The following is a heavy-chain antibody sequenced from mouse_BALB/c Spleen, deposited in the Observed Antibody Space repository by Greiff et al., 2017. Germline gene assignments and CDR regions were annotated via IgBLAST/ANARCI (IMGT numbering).Heavy chain of an antibody. V-gene: IGHV1S81*02. D-gene: IGHD2-4*01. CDR3: AKSMITTTRFDY. Sequence: QVQLQQPGAELVKPGASVKLSCKASGYTFTSYWMHWVKQRPGQGLEWIGEINPSNGRTNYNEKFKSKATLTVDKSSSTAYMQLSSLTSEDSAVYYCAKSMITTTRFDYWGQGTTLTVSS. CDR2: INPSNGRT. J-gene: IGHJ2*01. CDR1: GYTFTSYW.